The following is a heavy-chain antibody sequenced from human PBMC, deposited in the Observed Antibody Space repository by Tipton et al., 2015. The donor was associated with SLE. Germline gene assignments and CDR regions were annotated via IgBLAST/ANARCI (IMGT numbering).Heavy chain of an antibody. CDR3: ARGGAVAGRPLLVDI. D-gene: IGHD6-19*01. J-gene: IGHJ3*02. CDR1: GCTISSCCYY. CDR2: IYTSGST. Sequence: TLSLTCTVSGCTISSCCYYWSWFRQPAGKGLEWIGYIYTSGSTNYNPSLKSRVTISVDTSKNQFSLQLNSVTPEDTAVYYCARGGAVAGRPLLVDIWGQGT. V-gene: IGHV4-61*09.